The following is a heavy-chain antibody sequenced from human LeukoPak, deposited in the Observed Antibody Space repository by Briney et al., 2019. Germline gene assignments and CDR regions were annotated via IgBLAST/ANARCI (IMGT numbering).Heavy chain of an antibody. V-gene: IGHV1-2*02. CDR2: IDPYTGNT. D-gene: IGHD5-12*01. CDR1: GYTFVGYY. J-gene: IGHJ1*01. Sequence: ASVKVSCKASGYTFVGYYLHWVRQAPGQGLEWMAWIDPYTGNTHYAQKFQGRITVTRDTSISTTYMELSWLTSDDTALYYCAREYSASEHWGQGTLVTVSS. CDR3: AREYSASEH.